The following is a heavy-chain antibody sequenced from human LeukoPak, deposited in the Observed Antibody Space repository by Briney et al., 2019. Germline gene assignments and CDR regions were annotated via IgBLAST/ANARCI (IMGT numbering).Heavy chain of an antibody. J-gene: IGHJ6*03. Sequence: GGSLRLSCAASGFTFSNAWMSWVHQAPGKGLEWVGRIKSKTDGGTTDYAAPVKGRFTISRDDSKNTLYLQMNSLKTEDTAVYYCARDTGYYYYMDVWGKGTTVTVSS. CDR1: GFTFSNAW. D-gene: IGHD4-17*01. CDR3: ARDTGYYYYMDV. V-gene: IGHV3-15*01. CDR2: IKSKTDGGTT.